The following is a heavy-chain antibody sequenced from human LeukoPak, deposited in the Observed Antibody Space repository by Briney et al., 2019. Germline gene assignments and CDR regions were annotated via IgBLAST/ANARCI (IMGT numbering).Heavy chain of an antibody. Sequence: ASVKVSCKASGYTFTDYYTHWVRQAPGQGLEWMGWINPNSGGTNFAQKFQGRVTMTRDTSISTAYMELNRLRSDDTAVYYCARGHHIGSPGHWFDPWGQGTLVIVSS. CDR1: GYTFTDYY. CDR3: ARGHHIGSPGHWFDP. CDR2: INPNSGGT. D-gene: IGHD5-12*01. V-gene: IGHV1-2*02. J-gene: IGHJ5*02.